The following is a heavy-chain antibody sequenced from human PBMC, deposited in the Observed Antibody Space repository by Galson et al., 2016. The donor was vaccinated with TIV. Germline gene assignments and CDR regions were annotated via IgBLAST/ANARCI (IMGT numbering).Heavy chain of an antibody. J-gene: IGHJ5*02. Sequence: QSGAEVKKPGESLRISCKGSGYSFTNYWITWVRQMPGKGLEWMGRIDPSDSYINYSPSFQGHVTISADRSINTAYRQWSSLKASDSAMYSCARGVSTGSGWLDPWGQGTLVTVSS. CDR3: ARGVSTGSGWLDP. D-gene: IGHD3-3*01. CDR2: IDPSDSYI. V-gene: IGHV5-10-1*01. CDR1: GYSFTNYW.